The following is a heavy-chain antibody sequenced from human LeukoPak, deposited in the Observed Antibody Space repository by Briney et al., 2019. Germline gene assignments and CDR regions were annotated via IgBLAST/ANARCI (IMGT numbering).Heavy chain of an antibody. Sequence: PGGSLRLSCAASGFTFNTYAMSWVRQAPGKGLEWVSAISGSGGSTYYADSVKGRFTISRDNSKNTLYLQMNSLRAEDTAVYYCAKNGPDVLRFLEWAHAFDIWGQGTMVTVSS. J-gene: IGHJ3*02. D-gene: IGHD3-3*01. CDR3: AKNGPDVLRFLEWAHAFDI. V-gene: IGHV3-23*01. CDR1: GFTFNTYA. CDR2: ISGSGGST.